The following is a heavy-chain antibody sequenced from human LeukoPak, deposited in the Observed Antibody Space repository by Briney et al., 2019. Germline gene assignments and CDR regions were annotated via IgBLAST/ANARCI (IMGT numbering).Heavy chain of an antibody. Sequence: GGSLRLSCAASGFTFRRYGMSWVRQAPGKGLEWVSAISGSGSTTYYADSVKGRFTISRDNSKNTLYLQMNSLRAEDTAVYYCAKDRIPAAAGVYFDYWGQGTLVTVSS. CDR1: GFTFRRYG. CDR3: AKDRIPAAAGVYFDY. CDR2: ISGSGSTT. D-gene: IGHD6-13*01. V-gene: IGHV3-23*01. J-gene: IGHJ4*02.